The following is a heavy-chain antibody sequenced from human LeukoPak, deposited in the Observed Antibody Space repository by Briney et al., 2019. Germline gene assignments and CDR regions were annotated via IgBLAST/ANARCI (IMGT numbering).Heavy chain of an antibody. CDR2: ISSSSSTI. Sequence: PGGSLRLSCAASGFTLNSYSMNWVRQAPGKGMEWVSYISSSSSTIYYADSVKGRFTISRDNAKNSLYLKMNSLRAEDTAVYYCAGGYPGGVWGKGTTVTVSS. J-gene: IGHJ6*04. CDR1: GFTLNSYS. D-gene: IGHD2-15*01. V-gene: IGHV3-48*01. CDR3: AGGYPGGV.